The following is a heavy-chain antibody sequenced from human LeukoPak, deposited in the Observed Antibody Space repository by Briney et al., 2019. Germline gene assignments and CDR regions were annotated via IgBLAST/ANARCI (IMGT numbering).Heavy chain of an antibody. CDR1: GYSFTNYW. CDR3: ARGRTVTTQYYFDY. CDR2: IYPGDSDT. J-gene: IGHJ4*02. Sequence: GESLKISCQGSGYSFTNYWNGWVRQMPGKGLEWMGIIYPGDSDTRYSPSFQGQVTISADKSISAAYLQWSSLKASDTAMYYCARGRTVTTQYYFDYWGQGTLVTVSS. V-gene: IGHV5-51*01. D-gene: IGHD4-11*01.